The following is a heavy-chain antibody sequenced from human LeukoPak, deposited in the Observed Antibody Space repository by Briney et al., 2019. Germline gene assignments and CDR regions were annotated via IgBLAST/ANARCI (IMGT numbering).Heavy chain of an antibody. D-gene: IGHD4-17*01. CDR2: ISSSSSYI. CDR1: GFTFSSYS. J-gene: IGHJ3*02. Sequence: GGSLRLSCAASGFTFSSYSMNWARQAPGRGLEWVSSISSSSSYIYYADSVKGRFTISRDNAKNSLYLQMNSLRAEDTAVYYCASYGDYNDAFNIWGQGTMVTVSS. CDR3: ASYGDYNDAFNI. V-gene: IGHV3-21*01.